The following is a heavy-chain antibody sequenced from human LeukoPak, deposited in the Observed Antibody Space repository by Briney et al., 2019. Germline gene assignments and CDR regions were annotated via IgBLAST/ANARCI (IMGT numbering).Heavy chain of an antibody. D-gene: IGHD6-6*01. CDR3: ARGTSSSSVYYYMDV. V-gene: IGHV4-61*02. CDR1: GGSISSVTYY. Sequence: SQTLSLTCTVSGGSISSVTYYWRWIRQPAGTGLEWIGRIYTSGSTNYNPSLKSRVTISLDTSKNQFSLRLTSVTAADTAVYYCARGTSSSSVYYYMDVWGKGTTVTVSS. J-gene: IGHJ6*03. CDR2: IYTSGST.